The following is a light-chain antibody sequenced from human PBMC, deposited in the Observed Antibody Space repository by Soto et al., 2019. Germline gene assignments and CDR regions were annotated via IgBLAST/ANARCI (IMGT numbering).Light chain of an antibody. CDR2: VAS. V-gene: IGKV3-20*01. CDR3: QQYGSSFIT. J-gene: IGKJ5*01. Sequence: SPGERATLSCRASQSVSSSYLAWYQQKLVQASRFLIFVASSRATGIPDMFSGSGFGTVFILSISRLEPEDFAVDYCQQYGSSFITFGQGTRLEIK. CDR1: QSVSSSY.